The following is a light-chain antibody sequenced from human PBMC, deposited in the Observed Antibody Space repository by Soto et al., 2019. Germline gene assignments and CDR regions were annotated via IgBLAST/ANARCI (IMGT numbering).Light chain of an antibody. CDR1: SSDVGGYNY. Sequence: QSALTQPASVSGSPGQSITISCTGTSSDVGGYNYVSWYQQHPGKAPKLMIYDVSNRPSGVSNRFSGSKSGNTASLTISGLQAEDEAVYYCSSYTSRSTRYVFGTG. CDR3: SSYTSRSTRYV. J-gene: IGLJ1*01. CDR2: DVS. V-gene: IGLV2-14*01.